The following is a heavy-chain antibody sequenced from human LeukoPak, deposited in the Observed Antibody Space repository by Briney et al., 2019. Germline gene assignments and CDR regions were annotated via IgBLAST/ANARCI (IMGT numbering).Heavy chain of an antibody. CDR1: GGSISSYY. CDR2: IYTIGST. CDR3: ARSYSNYEAWFDP. J-gene: IGHJ5*02. V-gene: IGHV4-4*07. Sequence: SETLSLTCTVSGGSISSYYWSWIRQPAGKGLEWIGRIYTIGSTNYNPSLTSRVTMSVDTSKNQFSLKLSSVTAADTAVYYCARSYSNYEAWFDPWGQGTLVTVSS. D-gene: IGHD4-11*01.